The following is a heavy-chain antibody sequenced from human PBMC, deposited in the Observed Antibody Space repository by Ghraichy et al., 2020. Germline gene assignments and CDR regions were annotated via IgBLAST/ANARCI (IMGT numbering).Heavy chain of an antibody. V-gene: IGHV3-13*01. D-gene: IGHD6-13*01. J-gene: IGHJ6*02. Sequence: GGSLRLSCAASGFTFSSYDMHWVRQATGKGLEWVSAIGTAGDTYYPGSVKGRFTISRENAKNSLYLQMNSLRAGDTAVYYCARGGSSWPYYYGMDVWGQGTTVTVSS. CDR2: IGTAGDT. CDR3: ARGGSSWPYYYGMDV. CDR1: GFTFSSYD.